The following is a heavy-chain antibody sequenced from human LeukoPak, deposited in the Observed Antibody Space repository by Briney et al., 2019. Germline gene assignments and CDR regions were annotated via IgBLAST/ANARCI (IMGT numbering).Heavy chain of an antibody. V-gene: IGHV4-39*01. D-gene: IGHD6-13*01. CDR1: AASISNSSSFF. CDR2: MSNTGST. CDR3: ARRSHTTAGRGVDY. Sequence: SETLSLTCTVSAASISNSSSFFWTWIRQPPGKGLEWIGPMSNTGSTYYNPSLKSRVTISGDTSKNQFPPQLSSATAADTAVFYSARRSHTTAGRGVDYWGQGTLVTVSS. J-gene: IGHJ4*02.